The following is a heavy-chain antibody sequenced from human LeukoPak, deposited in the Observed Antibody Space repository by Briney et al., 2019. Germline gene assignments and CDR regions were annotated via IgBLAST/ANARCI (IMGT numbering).Heavy chain of an antibody. V-gene: IGHV1-24*01. CDR1: GYLLSELS. J-gene: IGHJ4*02. CDR2: FAREVDDT. Sequence: GASVKVSCKVSGYLLSELSIHWVRQTAGKGLEWMAGFAREVDDTTYSENFQGRVTMTEDTSTDTAYMELSSLTFDDTAVYYCTTGMANDYAGNDYWGQGTLVTVSS. D-gene: IGHD4-23*01. CDR3: TTGMANDYAGNDY.